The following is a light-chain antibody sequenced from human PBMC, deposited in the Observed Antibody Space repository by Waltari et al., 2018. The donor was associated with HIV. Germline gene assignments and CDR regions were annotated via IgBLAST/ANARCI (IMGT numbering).Light chain of an antibody. CDR2: DAS. V-gene: IGKV3-11*01. J-gene: IGKJ4*01. CDR3: QQRSAWLT. Sequence: EIVLTQSPVTLSLSPGERAFLSCRASQSVNTYLALYQQKVGQPPRLLIYDASNRAAGIPARFSGSGSGTDFTLTISSLEPEDFAIYYCQQRSAWLTFGGGTRVEIK. CDR1: QSVNTY.